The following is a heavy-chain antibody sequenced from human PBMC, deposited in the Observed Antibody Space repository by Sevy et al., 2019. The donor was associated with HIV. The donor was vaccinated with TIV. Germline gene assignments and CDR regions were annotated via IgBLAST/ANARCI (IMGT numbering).Heavy chain of an antibody. CDR1: GFTFSNYA. CDR3: AKDRVSGTYYTGDFDY. D-gene: IGHD3-10*01. CDR2: ITISGGTT. Sequence: LSLTCAASGFTFSNYAMSWVRQAPGKGLEWVSVITISGGTTYYADSVKGRFTISRDSSKNTLYLQMNSLRAEDTAVYYCAKDRVSGTYYTGDFDYWGQGTLVTVSS. V-gene: IGHV3-23*01. J-gene: IGHJ4*02.